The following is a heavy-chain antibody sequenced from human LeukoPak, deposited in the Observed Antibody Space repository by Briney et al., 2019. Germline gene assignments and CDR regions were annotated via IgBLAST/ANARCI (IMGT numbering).Heavy chain of an antibody. CDR3: ARGLWFGESLDV. V-gene: IGHV3-48*03. J-gene: IGHJ6*04. CDR1: GFTFSSYE. Sequence: PGGSLRLSCAASGFTFSSYEMNWVRQAPGKGLEWVSYISSSGSTIYYADSVKGRFTISRDNAKNSLYLQMNSLRAEDTAAYYCARGLWFGESLDVWGKGTTVTVSS. D-gene: IGHD3-10*01. CDR2: ISSSGSTI.